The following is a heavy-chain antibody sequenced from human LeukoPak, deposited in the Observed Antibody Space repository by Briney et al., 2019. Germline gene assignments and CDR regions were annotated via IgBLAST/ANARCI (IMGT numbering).Heavy chain of an antibody. J-gene: IGHJ4*02. Sequence: PMASVKVSCKASGYTFTSHALHWVRQAPEQRLEWMGWINAGNGNTKYSQKFQGRVTITTDTSASTAYMELSSLRSEDTAVYFCARCGVLGDFDYWAREPWSPSPQ. CDR1: GYTFTSHA. CDR2: INAGNGNT. CDR3: ARCGVLGDFDY. D-gene: IGHD3-10*02. V-gene: IGHV1-3*01.